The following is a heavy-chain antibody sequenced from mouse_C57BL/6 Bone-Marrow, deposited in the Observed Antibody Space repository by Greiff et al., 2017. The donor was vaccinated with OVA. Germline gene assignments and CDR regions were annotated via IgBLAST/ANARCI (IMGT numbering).Heavy chain of an antibody. D-gene: IGHD2-3*01. CDR3: VRHAGDGYYPFDY. J-gene: IGHJ2*01. CDR2: IRSKSNNYAT. V-gene: IGHV10-1*01. Sequence: EVMLVESGGGLVQPKGSLKLSCAASGFSFNTYAMNWVRQAPGKGLEWVARIRSKSNNYATYYADSVKDRFTISRDDSESMLYLQMNNLKTEDTAMYYCVRHAGDGYYPFDYWGQGTTLTVSS. CDR1: GFSFNTYA.